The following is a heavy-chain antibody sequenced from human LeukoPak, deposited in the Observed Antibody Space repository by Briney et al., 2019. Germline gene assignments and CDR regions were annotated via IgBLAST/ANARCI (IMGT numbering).Heavy chain of an antibody. Sequence: SQTLSLTCAISRGSVSSNSAAWNWIRQSPSRGLEWLGRTYYRSKWYNDYAVSVKSRITISPDTSKNQFSLQLNSVTPEDTAVYYCARSPSRVRGVDYYGMDVWGQGTTVTVSS. CDR1: RGSVSSNSAA. D-gene: IGHD3-10*01. J-gene: IGHJ6*02. CDR3: ARSPSRVRGVDYYGMDV. CDR2: TYYRSKWYN. V-gene: IGHV6-1*01.